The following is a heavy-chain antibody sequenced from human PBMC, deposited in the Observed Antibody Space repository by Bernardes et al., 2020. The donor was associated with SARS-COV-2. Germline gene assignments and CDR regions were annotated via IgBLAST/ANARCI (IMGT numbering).Heavy chain of an antibody. CDR2: ISYDGTNE. J-gene: IGHJ6*02. V-gene: IGHV3-30*18. CDR1: QFSFSTYG. D-gene: IGHD1-1*01. Sequence: GGSLRLSCVGSQFSFSTYGMHWVRQAPGKGLEWLAVISYDGTNEHHADSVRGRFTISRDNSKDTLYLQMNSLRAEDTAIYYCAKDCMTGTRDYKYYGLDVWGQGTTVTVSS. CDR3: AKDCMTGTRDYKYYGLDV.